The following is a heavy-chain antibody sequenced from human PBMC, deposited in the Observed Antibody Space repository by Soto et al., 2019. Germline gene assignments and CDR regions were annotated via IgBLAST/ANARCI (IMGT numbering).Heavy chain of an antibody. Sequence: SETLSLTCTVSGGSISGYYWSWIRQPPGKGLEWIGYIYYSGSTNYNPSLKSRVTISVDTSKNQFSLKLSSVTAADTAVYYCARDRYLFDPWGQGTLVTVSS. CDR2: IYYSGST. J-gene: IGHJ5*02. CDR1: GGSISGYY. V-gene: IGHV4-59*01. CDR3: ARDRYLFDP. D-gene: IGHD1-20*01.